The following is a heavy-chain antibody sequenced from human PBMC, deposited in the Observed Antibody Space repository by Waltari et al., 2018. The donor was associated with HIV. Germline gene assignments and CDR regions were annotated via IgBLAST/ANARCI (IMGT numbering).Heavy chain of an antibody. J-gene: IGHJ4*02. CDR1: GFTFSNYG. CDR3: AKAEHIVVVTSIPDY. CDR2: ISYDGSNK. D-gene: IGHD2-21*02. V-gene: IGHV3-30*18. Sequence: QVQLVESGGGVVQPGRSLRLSCAASGFTFSNYGMHWVRQAPGKGLEWVAVISYDGSNKYYADSVKGRFTISRDNSKNTLYLQMNSLRAEDTAVYYCAKAEHIVVVTSIPDYWGQGTLVTVSS.